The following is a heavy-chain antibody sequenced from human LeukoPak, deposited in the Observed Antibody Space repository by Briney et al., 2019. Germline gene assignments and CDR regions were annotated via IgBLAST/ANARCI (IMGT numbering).Heavy chain of an antibody. CDR1: GYTFTGYY. Sequence: GASVKVSCKASGYTFTGYYMHWVRQAPGQGLEWIGRINPNSGGTNYAQKLQGRVTMTRDTSISTAYMELSRLRSDDTAVYYCARDFLVPAAPYNWFDPWGQGTLVTVSS. V-gene: IGHV1-2*06. CDR2: INPNSGGT. J-gene: IGHJ5*02. D-gene: IGHD2-2*01. CDR3: ARDFLVPAAPYNWFDP.